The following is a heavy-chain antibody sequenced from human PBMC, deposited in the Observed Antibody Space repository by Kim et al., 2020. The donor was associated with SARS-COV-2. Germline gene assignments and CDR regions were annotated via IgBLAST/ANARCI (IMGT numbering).Heavy chain of an antibody. J-gene: IGHJ4*02. V-gene: IGHV3-23*01. D-gene: IGHD5-12*01. CDR2: ITSDGRT. CDR3: AKRVQPNSGYEFCFYFDY. Sequence: RGSLRLSCAASGFAFSTYAMSWVRQAPGKGLEWVSTITSDGRTFYTDSGKGRFTISRDVSKNTLFLQMNSLRVEDTALYYCAKRVQPNSGYEFCFYFDYWGQGTLVTVSS. CDR1: GFAFSTYA.